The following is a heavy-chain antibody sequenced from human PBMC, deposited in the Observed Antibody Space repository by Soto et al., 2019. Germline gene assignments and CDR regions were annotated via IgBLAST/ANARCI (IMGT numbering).Heavy chain of an antibody. CDR1: GYSFTSYW. CDR2: IDPSDSYT. D-gene: IGHD2-2*01. Sequence: SLKISCKGSGYSFTSYWISWVRQMPGKGLEWMGRIDPSDSYTNYSPSFQGHVTISADKSISTAYLQWSSLKASDTAMYYCARHMDCSSTSCYDDYYYGMDVWGQGTTVTVSS. V-gene: IGHV5-10-1*01. J-gene: IGHJ6*02. CDR3: ARHMDCSSTSCYDDYYYGMDV.